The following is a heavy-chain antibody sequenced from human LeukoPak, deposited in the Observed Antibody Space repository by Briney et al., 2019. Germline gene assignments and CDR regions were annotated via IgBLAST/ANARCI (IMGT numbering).Heavy chain of an antibody. J-gene: IGHJ4*02. CDR1: GFTFSSHG. Sequence: GGSLRLSCGASGFTFSSHGMNWVRQAPGKGLEWVSGISPSGGITYYTDSVKGRFTISRDNSKNTLYLQMNSLRAEDTAVYYCAKASRYCSSTSCPMDSWGQGTLVTVSS. D-gene: IGHD2-2*01. CDR2: ISPSGGIT. V-gene: IGHV3-23*01. CDR3: AKASRYCSSTSCPMDS.